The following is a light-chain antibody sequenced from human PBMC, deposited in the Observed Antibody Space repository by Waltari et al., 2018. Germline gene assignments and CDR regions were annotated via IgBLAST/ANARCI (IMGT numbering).Light chain of an antibody. V-gene: IGKV3-15*01. CDR3: QQYDNWLGT. Sequence: EIVMTQSPAPVYVFPGEIATLSCKASQRIRSNLAWYQHKPGQAPRLLIYGASTRATGIPARFSGSGSGTEFTLTISSLQSEDFAVYFCQQYDNWLGTFGQGTKVEIK. J-gene: IGKJ1*01. CDR2: GAS. CDR1: QRIRSN.